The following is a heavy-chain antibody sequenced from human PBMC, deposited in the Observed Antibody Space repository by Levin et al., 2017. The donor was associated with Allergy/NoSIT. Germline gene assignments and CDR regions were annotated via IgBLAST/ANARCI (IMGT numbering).Heavy chain of an antibody. CDR2: IDSDGSTT. V-gene: IGHV3-74*01. CDR3: VRGYSTSRDSFYYYMDV. CDR1: GFTFSSYW. D-gene: IGHD2-2*01. J-gene: IGHJ6*03. Sequence: GGSLRLSCAASGFTFSSYWMHWVRQAPGKGLVWVSRIDSDGSTTSYADSVKGRFTISRDSAKNTLYLQMHSLRAEDTAVYYCVRGYSTSRDSFYYYMDVWGKGTTVTVSS.